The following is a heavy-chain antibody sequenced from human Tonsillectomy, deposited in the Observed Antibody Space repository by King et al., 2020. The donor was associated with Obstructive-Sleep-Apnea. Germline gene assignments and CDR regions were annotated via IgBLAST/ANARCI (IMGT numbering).Heavy chain of an antibody. D-gene: IGHD5-12*01. CDR1: GGSISRYY. V-gene: IGHV4-4*07. Sequence: QLQESGPGLVKPSETLSLTCTVSGGSISRYYWSWIRQPAGKGLEWIGRIYTSGSSNYNPSLKSRVTMSVDTSKNQFSLKLSSVTAADTAVYYCARDLVATIDAFDIWGQGTMVTVSS. CDR2: IYTSGSS. J-gene: IGHJ3*02. CDR3: ARDLVATIDAFDI.